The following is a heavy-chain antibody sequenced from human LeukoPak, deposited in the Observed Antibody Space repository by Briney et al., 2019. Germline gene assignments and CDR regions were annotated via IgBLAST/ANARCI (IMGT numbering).Heavy chain of an antibody. V-gene: IGHV3-30*02. CDR2: IQFDEINK. J-gene: IGHJ4*02. Sequence: GGSLRLSCAASGFTFSRHGMHWVRQAPGEGLEWVAFIQFDEINKYYADSVEGRFTISRDNSKNTLYLQMNSLRGEDTAIYYCAKDNDFWSGYFDYWGQGTLVTVSS. CDR3: AKDNDFWSGYFDY. CDR1: GFTFSRHG. D-gene: IGHD3-3*01.